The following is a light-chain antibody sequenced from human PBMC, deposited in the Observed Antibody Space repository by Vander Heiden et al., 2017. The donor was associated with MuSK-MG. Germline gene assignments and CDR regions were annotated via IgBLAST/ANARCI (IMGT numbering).Light chain of an antibody. V-gene: IGKV1-5*01. J-gene: IGKJ3*01. Sequence: DIQMTQSPSTLSASVGDRVTITCRASQSISSWLAWYQQKPGKAPKLLIYDASSLESGVPSRFRGSGSGTEFTLTISSLQPDDFATYYCQQYNSYRFTFGPGTKVDIK. CDR1: QSISSW. CDR2: DAS. CDR3: QQYNSYRFT.